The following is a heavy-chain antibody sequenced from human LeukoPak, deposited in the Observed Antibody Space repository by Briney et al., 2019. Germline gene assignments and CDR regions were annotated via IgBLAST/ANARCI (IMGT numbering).Heavy chain of an antibody. Sequence: ASVKVSCKASGYTFTSYGISWVRQAPGQGLEWMGWISAYNGNTNYAQKLQGRVTMTTDTSTRTAYMELRSLRSDDTAVYYCARVSDIAAADTTFDYWGQGTLVTVSS. J-gene: IGHJ4*02. D-gene: IGHD6-13*01. V-gene: IGHV1-18*01. CDR3: ARVSDIAAADTTFDY. CDR1: GYTFTSYG. CDR2: ISAYNGNT.